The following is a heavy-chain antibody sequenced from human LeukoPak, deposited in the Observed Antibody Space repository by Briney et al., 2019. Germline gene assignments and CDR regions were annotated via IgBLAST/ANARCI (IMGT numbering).Heavy chain of an antibody. J-gene: IGHJ6*03. Sequence: GGSLRLSCAASGFTFSSYEMNWVRQAPGKGLEWVSYISSSGSTIYYADSVKGRFTISRDNAKNSLYLQMNSLRAEETAVYRGVVVSSYMDVWGKGTTVTVSS. CDR3: VVVSSYMDV. V-gene: IGHV3-48*03. D-gene: IGHD2-15*01. CDR1: GFTFSSYE. CDR2: ISSSGSTI.